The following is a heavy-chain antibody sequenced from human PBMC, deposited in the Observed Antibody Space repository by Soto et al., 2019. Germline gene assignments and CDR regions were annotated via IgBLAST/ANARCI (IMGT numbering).Heavy chain of an antibody. CDR2: IYDSVNT. CDR3: ARVDHRGYFAILTDY. Sequence: SETLSLTCTVSGDSLSSGGHYWSWIRQNPGKGLEWIGHIYDSVNTYYSPSLRSRVTISADMSKNQFSLNLRSVTAADTAVYYCARVDHRGYFAILTDYWGQGTLVTSPQ. V-gene: IGHV4-31*03. J-gene: IGHJ4*02. CDR1: GDSLSSGGHY. D-gene: IGHD3-9*01.